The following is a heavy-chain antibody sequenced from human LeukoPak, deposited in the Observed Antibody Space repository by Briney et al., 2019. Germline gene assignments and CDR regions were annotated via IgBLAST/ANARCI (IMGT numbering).Heavy chain of an antibody. Sequence: PGGSLRLSCAASGFNFSIYSMNWVRQAPGKGLEWVSSISRRVSYIYYADSVRGRFTISRGNANNSLYLQMNSLRAEDTAVYYCARGTYGDYSFDSWGQGTLVTVSS. CDR3: ARGTYGDYSFDS. J-gene: IGHJ4*02. D-gene: IGHD4-17*01. CDR2: ISRRVSYI. V-gene: IGHV3-21*01. CDR1: GFNFSIYS.